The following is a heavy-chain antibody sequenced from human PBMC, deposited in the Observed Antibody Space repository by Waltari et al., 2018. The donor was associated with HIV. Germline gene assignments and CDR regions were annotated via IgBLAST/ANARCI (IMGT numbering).Heavy chain of an antibody. V-gene: IGHV3-48*01. D-gene: IGHD6-6*01. CDR1: GFTLSSYG. J-gene: IGHJ2*01. Sequence: EVQLVESGGGLVQPGGSLRLSCAASGFTLSSYGMNWVRQAPEKGLEWVSYISSSSSTIYSADSVKGRFTISRDNAKNSLYLQMNSLRAEDTAVYYCARSKYSSSSGFDLWGRGTLVTVSS. CDR2: ISSSSSTI. CDR3: ARSKYSSSSGFDL.